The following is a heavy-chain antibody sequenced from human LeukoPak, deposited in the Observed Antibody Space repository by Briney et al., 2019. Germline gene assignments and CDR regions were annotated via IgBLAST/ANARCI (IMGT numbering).Heavy chain of an antibody. J-gene: IGHJ6*02. D-gene: IGHD6-19*01. CDR2: IFYSGST. CDR3: ARFPTTGYSSGWYLKMIASALGYMDV. CDR1: GGSISSYY. Sequence: PSETLSLTCTVSGGSISSYYWSWLRQPPGKGLEGLGYIFYSGSTNSNPSLKSRVTISVDTSKHQCSLKLSSVTAADTAVYYCARFPTTGYSSGWYLKMIASALGYMDVWGQGTTVTVSS. V-gene: IGHV4-59*01.